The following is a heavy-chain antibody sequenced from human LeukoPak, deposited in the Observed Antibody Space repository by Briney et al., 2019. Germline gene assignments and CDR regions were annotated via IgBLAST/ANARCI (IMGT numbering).Heavy chain of an antibody. V-gene: IGHV4-30-2*01. CDR1: GGSISSGGYS. CDR2: IYHSGST. D-gene: IGHD4-17*01. CDR3: ARVFYGGNFDY. J-gene: IGHJ4*02. Sequence: SETLSLTCAVSGGSISSGGYSWSWIRQPPGKGLEWIGYIYHSGSTYYNPSLKSRVTISVDRSKNQFSLKLSSVSAADTAVYYCARVFYGGNFDYWGQGTLVTVSS.